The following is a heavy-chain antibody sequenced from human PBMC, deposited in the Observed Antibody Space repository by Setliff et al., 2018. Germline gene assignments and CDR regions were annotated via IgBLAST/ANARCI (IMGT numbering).Heavy chain of an antibody. CDR2: IYYSGNSNYDT. CDR3: AGAARGRGPTIFDLGAFDI. V-gene: IGHV4-59*08. CDR1: GGSINSYY. Sequence: SETLSLTCIVSGGSINSYYWNWIRQPPGKGLEWIGYIYYSGNSNYDTNYNPSLKSRVTILSDTSKNQFSLILSSVTAADTAVYYCAGAARGRGPTIFDLGAFDIWGQGTMVTVSS. J-gene: IGHJ3*02. D-gene: IGHD3-9*01.